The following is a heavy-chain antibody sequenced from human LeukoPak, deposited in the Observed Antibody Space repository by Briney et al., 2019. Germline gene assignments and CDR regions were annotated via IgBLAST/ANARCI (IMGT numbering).Heavy chain of an antibody. D-gene: IGHD4-17*01. CDR1: GFTFSSYG. Sequence: PGGSLRLSCAASGFTFSSYGMHWVRQAPGKGLEWVAFIRYDGSNKYYADSVKGRFTISRDNSKNTLYLQTNSLRAEDTAVYYCAKDPYGDYTFDYWGQGTLVTVSS. CDR3: AKDPYGDYTFDY. V-gene: IGHV3-30*02. J-gene: IGHJ4*02. CDR2: IRYDGSNK.